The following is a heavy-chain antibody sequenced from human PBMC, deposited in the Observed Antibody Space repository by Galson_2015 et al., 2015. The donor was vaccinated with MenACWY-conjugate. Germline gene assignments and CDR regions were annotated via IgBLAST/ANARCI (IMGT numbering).Heavy chain of an antibody. CDR2: ISSSSSYT. CDR3: ARDPASYYDSSGYSRGDWYFDL. V-gene: IGHV3-11*05. J-gene: IGHJ2*01. CDR1: GFTFSDYY. D-gene: IGHD3-22*01. Sequence: SLRLSCAASGFTFSDYYMSWIRQAPGKGLEWVSYISSSSSYTNYADSVKGRFTISRDNAKNSLYLQMNSLRAEDTAVYYCARDPASYYDSSGYSRGDWYFDLWGRGALVTVSS.